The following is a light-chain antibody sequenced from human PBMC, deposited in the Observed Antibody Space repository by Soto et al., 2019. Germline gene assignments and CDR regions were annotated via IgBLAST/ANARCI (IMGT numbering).Light chain of an antibody. CDR2: KAS. Sequence: QMTQSPSTLSASIGDRVTITCRASQTINTWLAWYQQKPGKAPNLLIYKASSLESGVPSRFSGSGSGTEFTLTISGLQPDDFATYYCQQYHTYSWTFGQG. J-gene: IGKJ1*01. CDR3: QQYHTYSWT. V-gene: IGKV1-5*03. CDR1: QTINTW.